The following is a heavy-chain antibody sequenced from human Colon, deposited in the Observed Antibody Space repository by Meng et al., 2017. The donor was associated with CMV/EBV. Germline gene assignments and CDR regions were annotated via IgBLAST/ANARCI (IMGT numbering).Heavy chain of an antibody. Sequence: GGSLRLSSVTSGLKFDDYAMHWVRQAPGKGLEWVSGISWNRGYIGYADSVRGRFTISRDNAKNSVFLQMNSLRPEDTALYYCAKDTQSGGYGDYGMDVWGQGTTVTVSS. J-gene: IGHJ6*02. CDR3: AKDTQSGGYGDYGMDV. D-gene: IGHD2-8*02. CDR2: ISWNRGYI. V-gene: IGHV3-9*01. CDR1: GLKFDDYA.